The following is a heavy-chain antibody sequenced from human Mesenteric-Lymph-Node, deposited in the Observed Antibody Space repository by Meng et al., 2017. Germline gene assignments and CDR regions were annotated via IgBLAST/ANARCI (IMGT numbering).Heavy chain of an antibody. CDR2: IIPIFGTA. CDR1: GGTFSSYA. V-gene: IGHV1-69*01. Sequence: QWPVVQSGDEVKKPGSSVKVSCKASGGTFSSYAISWVRQAPGQGLEWMGGIIPIFGTANYAQKFQGRVTITADESTSTAYMELSSLRSEDTAVYYCARDRMLAPGATPFWFDYWGQGTLVTVSS. CDR3: ARDRMLAPGATPFWFDY. J-gene: IGHJ4*02. D-gene: IGHD1-26*01.